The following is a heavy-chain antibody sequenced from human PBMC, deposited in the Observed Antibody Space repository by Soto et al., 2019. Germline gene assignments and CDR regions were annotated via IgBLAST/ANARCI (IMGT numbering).Heavy chain of an antibody. CDR1: GFTFSSYA. Sequence: GGSLRLSCSASGFTFSSYAMHWVRQAPGKGLEYVSAISSNGGSTYYADSVKGRFTISRDNSKNTLYLQMSSLRAEDTAVYYCVKGSSYGGVXXXXXGXXXWGQGTTVTVS. CDR2: ISSNGGST. J-gene: IGHJ6*02. D-gene: IGHD6-6*01. V-gene: IGHV3-64D*06. CDR3: VKGSSYGGVXXXXXGXXX.